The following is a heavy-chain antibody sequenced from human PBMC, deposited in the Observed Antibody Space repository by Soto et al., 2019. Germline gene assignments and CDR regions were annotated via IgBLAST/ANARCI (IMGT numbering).Heavy chain of an antibody. CDR1: GYTFTSYG. D-gene: IGHD1-1*01. V-gene: IGHV1-18*01. Sequence: GASVKVSCKASGYTFTSYGISWVRQAPGQGLEWMGWISAYNGNTNYAQKLQGRVTMTTDTSTSTAYMELRSLRSDDTAVYYCARDLSPRPERNHDGTANDAFDIWGQGTMVTVSS. J-gene: IGHJ3*02. CDR2: ISAYNGNT. CDR3: ARDLSPRPERNHDGTANDAFDI.